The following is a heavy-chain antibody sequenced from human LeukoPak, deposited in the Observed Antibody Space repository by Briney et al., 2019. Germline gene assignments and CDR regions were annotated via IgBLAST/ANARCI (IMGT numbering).Heavy chain of an antibody. D-gene: IGHD5-18*01. J-gene: IGHJ4*02. V-gene: IGHV4-31*03. CDR1: GDSISSGGYS. CDR2: VYHSGNS. Sequence: PSQTLSLTCTVTGDSISSGGYSWNWFRQHPGKGLEWIGYVYHSGNSFYNPSLKSRVTISVDTSKNQFSLKLSSVTAADTAVYYCARVTAMVKADYWGQGTLVTVSS. CDR3: ARVTAMVKADY.